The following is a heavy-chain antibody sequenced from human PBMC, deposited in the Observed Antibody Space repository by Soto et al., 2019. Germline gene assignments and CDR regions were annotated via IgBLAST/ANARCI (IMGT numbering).Heavy chain of an antibody. CDR2: INQDGSVK. CDR3: ARAVAGASSY. CDR1: GFSMSYYW. J-gene: IGHJ4*02. V-gene: IGHV3-7*01. Sequence: GGSLRLSCAASGFSMSYYWMIWVRQAPGKGLEWVANINQDGSVKYYVDSVKGRFTISRDYAKNPVYLQMNSLTAEDTAVYYCARAVAGASSYWGQGTVVTVSS. D-gene: IGHD2-2*01.